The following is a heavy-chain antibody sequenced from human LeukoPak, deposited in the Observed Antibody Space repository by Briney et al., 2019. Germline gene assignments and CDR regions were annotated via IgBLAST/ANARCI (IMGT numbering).Heavy chain of an antibody. D-gene: IGHD3-22*01. CDR2: IYYTGNT. CDR1: GGSINSYY. CDR3: ARAFNNGYYFPFDR. V-gene: IGHV4-59*01. Sequence: SETLSLTCTVSGGSINSYYWSWIRQTPGKGLEWIGYIYYTGNTYYNPSLKSRVTISVETSKKQFSLRLTSVTAADTAMYYCARAFNNGYYFPFDRWGQGTLVTVSS. J-gene: IGHJ4*02.